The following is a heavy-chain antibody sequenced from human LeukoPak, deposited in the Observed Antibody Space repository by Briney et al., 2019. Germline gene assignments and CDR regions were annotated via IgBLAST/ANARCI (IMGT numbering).Heavy chain of an antibody. V-gene: IGHV3-74*01. CDR2: INSDGTST. CDR3: ARDHRGSGSRYYYYYMDV. Sequence: GGSLRLSCAASRFTFSSYWMHWVRQAPGKGLVWVSRINSDGTSTSYADSVKGRFTISRDNAKNTLYLQMNSVRAEDTAVYYCARDHRGSGSRYYYYYMDVWGKGTTVTISS. CDR1: RFTFSSYW. J-gene: IGHJ6*03. D-gene: IGHD3-10*01.